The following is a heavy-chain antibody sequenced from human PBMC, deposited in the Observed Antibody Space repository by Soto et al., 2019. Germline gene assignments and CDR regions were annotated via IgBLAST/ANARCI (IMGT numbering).Heavy chain of an antibody. CDR2: IYYSGST. Sequence: SETLSLTCTVSGDSVDSVDYYWGWIRQHPGKGLEWIGYIYYSGSTYYNPSLKSRVTISVDTSKNQFSLKLSSVTAADTAVYYCARDSGIAASWFDPWGQGTLVTVSS. CDR3: ARDSGIAASWFDP. CDR1: GDSVDSVDYY. V-gene: IGHV4-31*03. D-gene: IGHD6-25*01. J-gene: IGHJ5*02.